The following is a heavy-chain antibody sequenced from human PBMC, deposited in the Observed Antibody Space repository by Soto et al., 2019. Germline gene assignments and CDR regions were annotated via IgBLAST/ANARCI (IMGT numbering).Heavy chain of an antibody. J-gene: IGHJ4*02. D-gene: IGHD3-3*01. Sequence: QVQLVQSGAEVKKPGASVKVSCKASGYTFTSYAMHWVRQAPGQRLEWMGWNNAGNGNTKYSQKFQGRVTITRDTSARTAYMELSSLRSEDTAVYYCAREGSYYDFWSGYYHLDYWGQGTLVTVSS. CDR1: GYTFTSYA. CDR3: AREGSYYDFWSGYYHLDY. CDR2: NNAGNGNT. V-gene: IGHV1-3*01.